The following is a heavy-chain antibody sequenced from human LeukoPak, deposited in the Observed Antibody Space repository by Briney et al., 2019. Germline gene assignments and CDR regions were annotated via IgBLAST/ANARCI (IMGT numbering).Heavy chain of an antibody. CDR1: GGSFSGYY. CDR2: INRSGST. CDR3: ARWVVAADYYYYMDV. Sequence: SETLSLTCAAYGGSFSGYYWSWIRQPPGKGLEWIGEINRSGSTNYNPSLKSRVTISVDTSKNQFCLKLSTVTAADTAVYYCARWVVAADYYYYMDVWGKGTTVTVSS. J-gene: IGHJ6*03. D-gene: IGHD2-15*01. V-gene: IGHV4-34*01.